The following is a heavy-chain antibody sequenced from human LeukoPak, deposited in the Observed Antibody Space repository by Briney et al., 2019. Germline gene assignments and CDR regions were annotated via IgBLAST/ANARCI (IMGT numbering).Heavy chain of an antibody. CDR3: AREVVAAIDWFDP. J-gene: IGHJ5*02. D-gene: IGHD2-15*01. CDR1: GFTFSDYY. CDR2: ISSSSSYT. V-gene: IGHV3-11*06. Sequence: GGSLRLSCAASGFTFSDYYMSWIRQAPGKGLEWVSYISSSSSYTNYADSVKGRFTISRDNAKNSLYLQMNSLRAEDTAVYYCAREVVAAIDWFDPWGQGTLVTVSS.